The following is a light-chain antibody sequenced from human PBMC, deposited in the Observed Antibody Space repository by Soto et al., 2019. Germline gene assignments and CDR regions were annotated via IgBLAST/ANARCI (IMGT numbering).Light chain of an antibody. CDR2: GAS. CDR1: QSVSTS. Sequence: EIVLTQFPATLSLSPGERATLSCRASQSVSTSLAWYQQKPGQAPRLLIYGASNRATGVPARFSGSGSGTDFTLTISSLQPEDFAVYFCQQRTNWPPGFTFGPGTKLHIK. J-gene: IGKJ3*01. V-gene: IGKV3-11*01. CDR3: QQRTNWPPGFT.